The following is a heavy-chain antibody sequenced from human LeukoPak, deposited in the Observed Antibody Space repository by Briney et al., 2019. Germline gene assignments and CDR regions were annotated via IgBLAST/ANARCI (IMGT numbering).Heavy chain of an antibody. CDR3: ARDGIGMRDSAMVYFDY. CDR1: GYTFTSYD. D-gene: IGHD5-18*01. V-gene: IGHV1-8*03. Sequence: ASVKVSCKASGYTFTSYDINWVRQGTGQGLEWMGWMNPNSGNTGYAQKFQGRVTITRNTSISTAYMELSSLRSEDTAVYYCARDGIGMRDSAMVYFDYWGQGTLVTVSS. J-gene: IGHJ4*02. CDR2: MNPNSGNT.